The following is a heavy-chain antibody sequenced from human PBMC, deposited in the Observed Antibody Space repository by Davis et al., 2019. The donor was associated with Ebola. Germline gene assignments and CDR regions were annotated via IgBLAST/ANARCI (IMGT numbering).Heavy chain of an antibody. J-gene: IGHJ6*02. CDR3: ARDAGFYGMDV. CDR2: LSSYNGNT. V-gene: IGHV1-18*01. Sequence: SVPVSCMASRYTLTSYPMNWVRQAPGQGLEWMGWLSSYNGNTNYAQMVQGRVIMTTDTSTTTAYMELRSLRTDDTAMYYCARDAGFYGMDVWGRGTTVTVSS. CDR1: RYTLTSYP.